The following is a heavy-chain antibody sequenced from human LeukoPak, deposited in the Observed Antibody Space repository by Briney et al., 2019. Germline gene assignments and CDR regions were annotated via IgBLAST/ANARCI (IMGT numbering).Heavy chain of an antibody. J-gene: IGHJ6*02. CDR3: ARLFSRGWEYHFGLDV. CDR1: GGSISTDASY. CDR2: IYYSGST. Sequence: PSETLSLTCTVSGGSISTDASYWAWVRQPPGKGLEWIGSIYYSGSTYYSSSLKSRVTLSVDTSKNQFSPKMSSVTAADTAVFYCARLFSRGWEYHFGLDVWGQGTTVTVS. D-gene: IGHD6-19*01. V-gene: IGHV4-39*01.